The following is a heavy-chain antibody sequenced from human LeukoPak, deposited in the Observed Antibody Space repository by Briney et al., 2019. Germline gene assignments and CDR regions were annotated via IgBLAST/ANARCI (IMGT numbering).Heavy chain of an antibody. V-gene: IGHV4-4*07. Sequence: PSETLSLTCTVSGGSINSYCWSWIRQPAGKGLERIGRIYSSGSTNYNPSFKSRVTMSVDTSKNQFFLKLSSVTAADTAVYYCARDRGYRGYDHFDYWGQGTLVTVSS. D-gene: IGHD5-12*01. CDR1: GGSINSYC. CDR2: IYSSGST. J-gene: IGHJ4*02. CDR3: ARDRGYRGYDHFDY.